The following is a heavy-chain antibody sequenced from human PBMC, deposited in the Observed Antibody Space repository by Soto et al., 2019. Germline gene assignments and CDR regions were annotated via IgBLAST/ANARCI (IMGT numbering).Heavy chain of an antibody. CDR3: AREPSTIAAADNYYYYYGMDV. J-gene: IGHJ6*02. V-gene: IGHV3-30-3*01. CDR2: ISYDGSNK. Sequence: GGSLRLSCAASGFTFSSYAMHWVRQAPGKGLEWVAVISYDGSNKYYADSVKGRFTISRDNSKNTLYLQMNSLRAEDTAVYYCAREPSTIAAADNYYYYYGMDVWGQGTTVTVSS. CDR1: GFTFSSYA. D-gene: IGHD6-13*01.